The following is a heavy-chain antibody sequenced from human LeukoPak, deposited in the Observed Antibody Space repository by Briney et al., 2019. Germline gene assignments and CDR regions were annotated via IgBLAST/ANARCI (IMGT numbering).Heavy chain of an antibody. V-gene: IGHV3-23*01. CDR1: GFTFSSYG. Sequence: GGTLRLSCAASGFTFSSYGMSWVRQAPGEGLEWVSAISGSGGSTYYADSVKGRYTISRDNSKNTLYLQMNSLRAEDTALYYCAKYWDYGSGSYYAFDIWGQGTMVTVSS. J-gene: IGHJ3*02. CDR2: ISGSGGST. D-gene: IGHD3-10*01. CDR3: AKYWDYGSGSYYAFDI.